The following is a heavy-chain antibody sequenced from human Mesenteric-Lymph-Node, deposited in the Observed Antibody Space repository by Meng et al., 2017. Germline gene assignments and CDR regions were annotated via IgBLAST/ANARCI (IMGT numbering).Heavy chain of an antibody. CDR1: GGSISSGSYY. CDR2: INHSGST. CDR3: ARALRWKYFDY. J-gene: IGHJ4*02. D-gene: IGHD4-23*01. V-gene: IGHV4-39*07. Sequence: GSLRLSCTVSGGSISSGSYYWSWIRQPPGKGLEWIGEINHSGSTNYNPSLKSRVTISVDTSKNQFSLKLSSVTAADTAVYYCARALRWKYFDYWGQGTLVTVSS.